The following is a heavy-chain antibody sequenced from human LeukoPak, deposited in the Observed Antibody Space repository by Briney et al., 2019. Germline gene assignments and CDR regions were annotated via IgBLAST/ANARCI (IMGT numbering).Heavy chain of an antibody. J-gene: IGHJ6*02. CDR2: MNPHSDNT. CDR1: GYTFTNYD. D-gene: IGHD3-10*01. CDR3: ARGRTTLVRTIGGMDV. Sequence: ASAKVSCKASGYTFTNYDIHWVRQAPGQGLEWMGWMNPHSDNTAYAQKFQGRVTMTRNTSISTAYMELTSLRSEDTAVYYCARGRTTLVRTIGGMDVWGQGTTVTVSS. V-gene: IGHV1-8*01.